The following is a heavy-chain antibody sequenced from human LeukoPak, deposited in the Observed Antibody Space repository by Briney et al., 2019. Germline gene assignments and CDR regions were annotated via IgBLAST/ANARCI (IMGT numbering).Heavy chain of an antibody. J-gene: IGHJ3*02. V-gene: IGHV3-53*01. CDR3: ARDGFSSGYPYDAFDI. CDR2: IYSGGST. CDR1: GFTVSSNY. D-gene: IGHD3-22*01. Sequence: RGSLRLSCAASGFTVSSNYMSWVRQAPGKGLEWVSVIYSGGSTYYADSVKGRFTISRDNSKNTLYLQMNSLRAEDTAVYYCARDGFSSGYPYDAFDIWGQGTMVTVSS.